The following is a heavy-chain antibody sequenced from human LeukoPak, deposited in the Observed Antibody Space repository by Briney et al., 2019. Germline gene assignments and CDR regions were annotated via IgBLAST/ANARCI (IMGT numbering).Heavy chain of an antibody. D-gene: IGHD4-17*01. CDR2: ISGSGGST. Sequence: PGGSLRLSCAASGFTFSSYAMSWVRQAPGKGLEWVSAISGSGGSTYYADSVKGRFTISRDNSKNTLYLQMNSLRAEDTAVYYCATYDPSDYGDYDDIFDYWGQGTLVTVSS. CDR3: ATYDPSDYGDYDDIFDY. V-gene: IGHV3-23*01. J-gene: IGHJ4*02. CDR1: GFTFSSYA.